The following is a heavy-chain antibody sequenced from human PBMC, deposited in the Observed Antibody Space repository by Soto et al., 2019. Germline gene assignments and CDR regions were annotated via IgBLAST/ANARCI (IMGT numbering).Heavy chain of an antibody. CDR3: ARVSSYYDFWSGYYLREYYYYGMDV. CDR1: GYTFTSYD. CDR2: MNPNSGNT. J-gene: IGHJ6*02. V-gene: IGHV1-8*01. D-gene: IGHD3-3*01. Sequence: ASVKVSCKASGYTFTSYDINWVRQATGQGLEWMGWMNPNSGNTGYAQKFQGRVTMTRNTSISTAYMELSSLRSEDTAVYYCARVSSYYDFWSGYYLREYYYYGMDVWGQGTTVTSP.